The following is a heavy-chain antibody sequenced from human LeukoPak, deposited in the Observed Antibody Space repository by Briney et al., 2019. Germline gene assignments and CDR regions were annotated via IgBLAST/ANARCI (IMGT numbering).Heavy chain of an antibody. CDR3: ARDYGEELEYQLLPNYYMDV. Sequence: GASVKVSCKASGYTFTGYYMHWVRQAPGQGLEWMGWINPNSGGTNYAQKFQGRVTMTRDTSISTAYMELSRLRSDDTAVYYCARDYGEELEYQLLPNYYMDVWGKGTTVTVSS. J-gene: IGHJ6*03. D-gene: IGHD2-2*01. V-gene: IGHV1-2*02. CDR2: INPNSGGT. CDR1: GYTFTGYY.